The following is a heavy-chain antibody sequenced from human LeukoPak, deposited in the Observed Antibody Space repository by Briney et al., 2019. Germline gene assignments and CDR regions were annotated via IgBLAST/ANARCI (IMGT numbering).Heavy chain of an antibody. CDR1: GFTFSSYS. V-gene: IGHV3-15*01. Sequence: KPGGSLRLSCAASGFTFSSYSIHWVRQAPGKGLEWVGRIRSITDGGTTEYAAPVKDRFTISRDDSKNTLSLQMSSLKTEDTAVYYCATGSGAVPGTVYWGQGTLVTVSS. D-gene: IGHD6-19*01. CDR2: IRSITDGGTT. J-gene: IGHJ4*02. CDR3: ATGSGAVPGTVY.